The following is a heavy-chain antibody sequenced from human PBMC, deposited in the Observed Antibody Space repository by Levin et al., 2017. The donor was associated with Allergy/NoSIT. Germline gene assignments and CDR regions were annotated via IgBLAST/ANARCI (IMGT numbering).Heavy chain of an antibody. CDR1: GGSISSFY. CDR2: IYYSGST. J-gene: IGHJ2*01. Sequence: MAGGSLRLSCTVSGGSISSFYWSWIRQPPGKGLEWIGYIYYSGSTNYNPSLKSRVTISVDTSKNQLSLKLSSVTAADTAVYYCARPWNTGYYWYLDLWGRGTLVTVSS. V-gene: IGHV4-59*01. D-gene: IGHD3-9*01. CDR3: ARPWNTGYYWYLDL.